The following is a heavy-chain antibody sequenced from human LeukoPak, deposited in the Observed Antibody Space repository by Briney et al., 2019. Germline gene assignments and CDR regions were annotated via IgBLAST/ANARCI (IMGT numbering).Heavy chain of an antibody. D-gene: IGHD3-9*01. CDR1: GGSIGSYY. J-gene: IGHJ4*02. CDR2: IYYSGST. V-gene: IGHV4-4*07. CDR3: ARGRKGVLYYDILTGYFDY. Sequence: SETLSLTCTVSGGSIGSYYWSWIRQPAGKGLEWIGSIYYSGSTYYNPSLKSRVTISVDTSKNQFSLKLSSVTAADTAVYYCARGRKGVLYYDILTGYFDYWGQGTLVTVSS.